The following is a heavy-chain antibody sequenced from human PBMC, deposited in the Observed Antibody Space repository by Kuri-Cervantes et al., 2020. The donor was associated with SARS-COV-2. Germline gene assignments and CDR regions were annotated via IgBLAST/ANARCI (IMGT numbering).Heavy chain of an antibody. CDR2: INPNSGGT. J-gene: IGHJ4*02. CDR1: GYTFTGYY. CDR3: ARDIGYSNYCNGY. Sequence: ASVKVSCKASGYTFTGYYMHWVRQAPGQGLEWMGWINPNSGGTNYAQKFQGRVTMTRDTSISTAYMELSRLRSDDTAVYYCARDIGYSNYCNGYWGQGTLVTVSS. V-gene: IGHV1-2*02. D-gene: IGHD6-13*01.